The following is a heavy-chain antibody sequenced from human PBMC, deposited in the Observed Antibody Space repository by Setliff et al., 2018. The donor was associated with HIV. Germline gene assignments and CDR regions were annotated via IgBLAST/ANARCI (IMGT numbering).Heavy chain of an antibody. CDR2: IHHSGTT. CDR3: ARTESGFCSSSSCLRYMDV. V-gene: IGHV4-59*01. J-gene: IGHJ6*03. D-gene: IGHD2-2*01. Sequence: ASETLSLTCSVFGGSLSSYYWSWIRQPPGKGLEWIGYIHHSGTTNYNPSLKSRVTMSVDTSKKEFSLRLSSVTAADTAVYYCARTESGFCSSSSCLRYMDVWGKGTTVTVSS. CDR1: GGSLSSYY.